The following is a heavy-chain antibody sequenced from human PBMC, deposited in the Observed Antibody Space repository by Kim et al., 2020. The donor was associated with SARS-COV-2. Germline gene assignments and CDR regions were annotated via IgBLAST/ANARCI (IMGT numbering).Heavy chain of an antibody. CDR3: ARDDESLGEFGYYYGMDV. CDR1: GFTFSSYS. J-gene: IGHJ6*02. CDR2: ISSSSSYI. D-gene: IGHD3-16*01. V-gene: IGHV3-21*01. Sequence: GGSLRLSCAASGFTFSSYSMNWVRQAPGKGLEWVSSISSSSSYIYYADSVKGRFTISRDNAKNSLYLQMNSLRAEDTAVYYCARDDESLGEFGYYYGMDVWGQGTTVTVSS.